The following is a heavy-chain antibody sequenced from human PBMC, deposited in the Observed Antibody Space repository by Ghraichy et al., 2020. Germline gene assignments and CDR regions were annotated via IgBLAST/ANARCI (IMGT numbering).Heavy chain of an antibody. CDR3: ATARAPDVSPGYYGMDV. D-gene: IGHD1-14*01. J-gene: IGHJ6*02. Sequence: ASVKVSCKVSGYTLTELSMHWVRQAPGKGLEWMGGFDPEDGETNYAQKLQGRVTMTEDTSTDTAYMELSSLRSEDTAVYYCATARAPDVSPGYYGMDVWGQGTTVTVPS. CDR2: FDPEDGET. CDR1: GYTLTELS. V-gene: IGHV1-24*01.